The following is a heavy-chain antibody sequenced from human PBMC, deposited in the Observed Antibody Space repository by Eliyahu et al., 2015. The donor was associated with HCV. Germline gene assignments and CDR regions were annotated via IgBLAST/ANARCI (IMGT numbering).Heavy chain of an antibody. V-gene: IGHV3-7*01. Sequence: VQLVEAGGGLVQXGKSLTLPCVGSGFTFSRYWMTWVRQAPGKGLEWVANIDEDGSEKHYVDSVKGRFTISRDNAKNSFYLQMSSLRAEDTSVYYCAREGNFNAYFDHWGQGTLVTVSS. J-gene: IGHJ4*02. CDR3: AREGNFNAYFDH. D-gene: IGHD2/OR15-2a*01. CDR1: GFTFSRYW. CDR2: IDEDGSEK.